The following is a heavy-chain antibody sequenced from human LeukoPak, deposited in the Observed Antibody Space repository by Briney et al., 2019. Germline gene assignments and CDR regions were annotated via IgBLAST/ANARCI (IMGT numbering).Heavy chain of an antibody. D-gene: IGHD3-22*01. J-gene: IGHJ4*02. V-gene: IGHV4-31*03. CDR2: IYYSGST. Sequence: SETLSLTCTVSGGSISSGGYYWSWIRQHPGKGLEWIGYIYYSGSTYYNPSLKSRVTISVDTSKNQFSLKLSSVTAADTAVYYCARYDSSGYYYLGMWGQGTLVTVSS. CDR3: ARYDSSGYYYLGM. CDR1: GGSISSGGYY.